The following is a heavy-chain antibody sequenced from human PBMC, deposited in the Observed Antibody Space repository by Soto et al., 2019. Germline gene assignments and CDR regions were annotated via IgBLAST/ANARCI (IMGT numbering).Heavy chain of an antibody. CDR1: GFTFSNAW. CDR3: TTAGRDSGVLWY. Sequence: PGGSLRLSCAASGFTFSNAWMSWVRQAPGKGLEWVGRIKSKTDGGTTDYAAPVKGRFTISRDDSKNTLYLRMNSLKTEDTAVYYCTTAGRDSGVLWYWGQGTLVTVSS. J-gene: IGHJ4*02. CDR2: IKSKTDGGTT. V-gene: IGHV3-15*01. D-gene: IGHD1-26*01.